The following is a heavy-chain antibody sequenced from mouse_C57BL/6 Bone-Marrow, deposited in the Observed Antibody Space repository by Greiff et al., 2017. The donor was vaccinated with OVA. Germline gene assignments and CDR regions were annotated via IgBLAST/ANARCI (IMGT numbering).Heavy chain of an antibody. CDR3: ARGLWSPYYYAMDY. Sequence: VQLQQSGPELVKPGASVKISCKASGYAFSSSWMNWVKQRPGKGLEWIGRIYPGDGDTNYNGKFKGKATLTADKSSSTAYMQLSSLTSEDSAVYYCARGLWSPYYYAMDYWGQGTSVTVSS. V-gene: IGHV1-82*01. CDR2: IYPGDGDT. J-gene: IGHJ4*01. CDR1: GYAFSSSW. D-gene: IGHD1-1*02.